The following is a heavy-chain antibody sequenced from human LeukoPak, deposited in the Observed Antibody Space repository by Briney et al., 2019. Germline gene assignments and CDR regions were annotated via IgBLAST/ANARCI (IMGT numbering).Heavy chain of an antibody. CDR1: GYTLTELS. Sequence: ASVKVSCKVSGYTLTELSMHWVRQAPGKGLEWMGGFDPEDGETIYAQKFQGRVTMTEDTSTDTAYMELSSLRSEDTAVYYCARGSLGGYSYGPTEPPFDYWGQGTLVTVSS. V-gene: IGHV1-24*01. D-gene: IGHD5-18*01. J-gene: IGHJ4*02. CDR3: ARGSLGGYSYGPTEPPFDY. CDR2: FDPEDGET.